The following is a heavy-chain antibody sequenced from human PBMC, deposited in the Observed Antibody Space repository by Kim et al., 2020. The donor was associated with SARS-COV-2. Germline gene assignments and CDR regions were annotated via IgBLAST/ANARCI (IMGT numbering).Heavy chain of an antibody. Sequence: SETLSLTCSVSGDSISTGSNYWSWIRQHPGKGLEWIGYIYRSGSTHYNPSLKSRVTISVDTSKDQFSLRLTSVTAADTAVYYCARSYSGYDFDYWGQGTLVTVSS. D-gene: IGHD5-12*01. V-gene: IGHV4-31*03. CDR1: GDSISTGSNY. CDR3: ARSYSGYDFDY. J-gene: IGHJ4*02. CDR2: IYRSGST.